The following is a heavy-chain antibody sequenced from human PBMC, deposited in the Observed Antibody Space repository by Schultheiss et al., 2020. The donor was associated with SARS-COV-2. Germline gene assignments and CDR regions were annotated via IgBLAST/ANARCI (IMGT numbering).Heavy chain of an antibody. CDR3: ARELATTGTGGFDP. CDR2: IIPIFGTA. D-gene: IGHD1-14*01. V-gene: IGHV1-69*05. J-gene: IGHJ5*02. Sequence: KISCKASGGTFSSYAISWVRQAPGQGLEWMGGIIPIFGTANYAQKFQGRVAITRDTSASTAYLELTSLTVEDTALYYCARELATTGTGGFDPWGQGTLVTVSS. CDR1: GGTFSSYA.